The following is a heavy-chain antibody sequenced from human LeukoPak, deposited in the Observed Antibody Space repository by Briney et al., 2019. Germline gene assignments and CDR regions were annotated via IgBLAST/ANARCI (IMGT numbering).Heavy chain of an antibody. CDR1: GGTFSSYA. CDR2: IIPIFGTA. Sequence: SVRVSCKASGGTFSSYAISWVRQAPGQGLEWMTGIIPIFGTANYAQKFQGRVTITADESTSTAYMELGSLRSEDTAVYYCAREWRFQGSGSYYTPYYYMDVWGKGTTVTVSS. D-gene: IGHD3-10*01. CDR3: AREWRFQGSGSYYTPYYYMDV. J-gene: IGHJ6*03. V-gene: IGHV1-69*13.